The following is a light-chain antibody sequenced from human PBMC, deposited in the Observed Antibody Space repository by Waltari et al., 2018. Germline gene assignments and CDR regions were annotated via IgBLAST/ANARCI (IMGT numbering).Light chain of an antibody. CDR1: QSVSSH. CDR2: DAL. Sequence: EIVLTQSPATLSLSPGERATLSCRASQSVSSHLASYQQKPGQAPRLLIYDALNRATGIPARVSGSGSGTDFTRTISSLEPEDFAVYYCQQRSNWITFGQGTRLEIK. V-gene: IGKV3-11*01. CDR3: QQRSNWIT. J-gene: IGKJ5*01.